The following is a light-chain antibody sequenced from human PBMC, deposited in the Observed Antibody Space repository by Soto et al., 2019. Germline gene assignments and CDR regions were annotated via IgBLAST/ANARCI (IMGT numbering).Light chain of an antibody. CDR2: GAS. J-gene: IGKJ4*01. CDR3: QQSNSYPFP. V-gene: IGKV1-9*01. CDR1: QGIGSN. Sequence: IQLTQSPSSLSASGGDRVTITCRASQGIGSNLAWYLQKPGEAPELLVYGASTLQGGVPSRFSGSGSGTIFTLTITSLQPEDFATYFCQQSNSYPFPFGGGTKV.